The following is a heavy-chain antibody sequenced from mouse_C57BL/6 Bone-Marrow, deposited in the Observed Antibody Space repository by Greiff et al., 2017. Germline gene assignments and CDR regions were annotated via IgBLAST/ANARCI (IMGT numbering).Heavy chain of an antibody. J-gene: IGHJ4*01. Sequence: QVQLQQPGAELVRPGSSVKLSCKASGYTFTSYWMHWVKQRPIQGLEWIGNIDPSDSETHYNQKFKDKATLTVDKSSSTAYMQLSSLTSEDSAVYYCARGGVRRGYYYAMDYWGQGTSVTVSS. CDR3: ARGGVRRGYYYAMDY. V-gene: IGHV1-52*01. CDR1: GYTFTSYW. D-gene: IGHD2-14*01. CDR2: IDPSDSET.